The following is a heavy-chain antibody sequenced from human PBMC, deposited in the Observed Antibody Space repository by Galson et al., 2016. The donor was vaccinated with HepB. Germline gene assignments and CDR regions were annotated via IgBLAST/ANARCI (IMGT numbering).Heavy chain of an antibody. V-gene: IGHV3-30*03. D-gene: IGHD6-19*01. CDR1: GFFFSNYG. CDR2: VSYDGYSK. Sequence: SLRLSCAASGFFFSNYGMHWVRQAPGKGLAWVAVVSYDGYSKYYADSVKGRFTISRDDSKNTLYLHMNSLRVEDTAIYYCAIDPSQWHDLLFGNWAQGTLVTVSA. J-gene: IGHJ4*02. CDR3: AIDPSQWHDLLFGN.